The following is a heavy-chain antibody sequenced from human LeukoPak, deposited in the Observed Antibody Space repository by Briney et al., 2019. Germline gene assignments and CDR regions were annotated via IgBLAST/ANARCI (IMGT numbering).Heavy chain of an antibody. J-gene: IGHJ6*02. CDR2: ISAYNGNT. CDR1: GYTFTSYG. Sequence: ASVKVSCKASGYTFTSYGISWVRQAPGQGLEWMGWISAYNGNTNYAQKFQGRVTITADKSTSTAYMELSSLRSEDTAVYYCARGRDCSSTSCHFGMDVWGQGTTVTVSS. V-gene: IGHV1-18*01. CDR3: ARGRDCSSTSCHFGMDV. D-gene: IGHD2-2*01.